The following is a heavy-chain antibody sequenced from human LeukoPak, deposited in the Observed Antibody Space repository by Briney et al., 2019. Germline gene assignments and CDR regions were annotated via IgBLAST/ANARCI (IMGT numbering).Heavy chain of an antibody. CDR3: ARGTKQWLLGVLSSTYYFDY. D-gene: IGHD6-19*01. CDR1: GYTFTSYY. CDR2: INPSGGST. V-gene: IGHV1-46*01. Sequence: GASVKVSCKASGYTFTSYYMHWVRQAPGQGHEWMGIINPSGGSTSYAQKFQGRVTMTRDMSTSTVYMELISLRSEDTAVYYCARGTKQWLLGVLSSTYYFDYWGQGTLVTVSS. J-gene: IGHJ4*02.